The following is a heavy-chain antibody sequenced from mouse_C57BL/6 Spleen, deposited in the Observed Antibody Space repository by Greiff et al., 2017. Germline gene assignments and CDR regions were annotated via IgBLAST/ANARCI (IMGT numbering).Heavy chain of an antibody. CDR2: IYPGDGDT. V-gene: IGHV1-82*01. CDR1: GYAFSSSW. J-gene: IGHJ1*03. CDR3: ASPYYGSSYWYFDV. Sequence: VQLQQSGPELVKPGASVKISCKASGYAFSSSWMNWVQQRPGKGLEWIGRIYPGDGDTNYNGKFKGKATLTADKSSSTAYMQLSSLTSEDSAVYFCASPYYGSSYWYFDVWGTGTTVTVSS. D-gene: IGHD1-1*01.